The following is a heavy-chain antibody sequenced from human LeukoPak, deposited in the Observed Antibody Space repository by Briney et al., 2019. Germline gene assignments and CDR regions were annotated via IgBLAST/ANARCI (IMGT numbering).Heavy chain of an antibody. J-gene: IGHJ6*03. Sequence: GESLKISCKGSGYTLASYWIGWVRQMPGKGLEWIGIIYPGDSDTRYSPSFQGQVTISADKSISTAYLQWSSLKASDTAIYYCARQLGSSSIYYYYYMDVWGTGTTVTVSS. CDR1: GYTLASYW. D-gene: IGHD6-6*01. CDR2: IYPGDSDT. CDR3: ARQLGSSSIYYYYYMDV. V-gene: IGHV5-51*01.